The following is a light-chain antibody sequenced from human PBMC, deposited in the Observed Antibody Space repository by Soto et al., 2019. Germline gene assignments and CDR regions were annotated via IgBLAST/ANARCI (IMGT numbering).Light chain of an antibody. J-gene: IGKJ1*01. CDR3: QQRSNWPWT. V-gene: IGKV3-11*01. Sequence: EIVLTQSPATLSLSPGERATLSCRASQSVSSNLAWYQQKPGQAPRLLMYDASNRATGIPVRFSGSGSGTDFTLTISSLEPEDFAVYYCQQRSNWPWTFGQGTKVEIK. CDR2: DAS. CDR1: QSVSSN.